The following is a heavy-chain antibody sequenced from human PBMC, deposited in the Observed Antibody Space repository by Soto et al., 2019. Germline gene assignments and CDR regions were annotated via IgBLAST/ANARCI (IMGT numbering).Heavy chain of an antibody. CDR2: GYANGNT. D-gene: IGHD3-16*01. V-gene: IGHV4-4*07. CDR3: GRDQMGLTQRGGE. Sequence: QVHLHESGPGLVKPSETLSLTCTVSGGSLRSYYWSWIRQPAGTGLEWIGRGYANGNTYFRTSLRGRVAMSVDTSKNQFTLNLTSVTAADSGVYYCGRDQMGLTQRGGEWGQGALVVVS. J-gene: IGHJ4*02. CDR1: GGSLRSYY.